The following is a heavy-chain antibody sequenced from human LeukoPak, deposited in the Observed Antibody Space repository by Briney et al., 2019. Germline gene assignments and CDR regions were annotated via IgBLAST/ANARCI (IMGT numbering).Heavy chain of an antibody. CDR3: ARDLGLRGVTNWFDT. Sequence: ASVTVSCKASAYTFSSYLVHWVRQAPGQGLEWMGLIDPSGGSTDYAQKFQGRVTMTRDTSTSTVYMELSSLRSEDTALYYCARDLGLRGVTNWFDTWGQGTLVTVSS. V-gene: IGHV1-46*01. J-gene: IGHJ5*02. CDR2: IDPSGGST. D-gene: IGHD3-10*01. CDR1: AYTFSSYL.